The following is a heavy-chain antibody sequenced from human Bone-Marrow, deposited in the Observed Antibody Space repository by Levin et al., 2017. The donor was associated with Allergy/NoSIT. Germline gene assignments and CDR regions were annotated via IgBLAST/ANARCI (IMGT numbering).Heavy chain of an antibody. Sequence: QTLSLTCTFSGFSLSTSGVGVGWIRQPPGKALEWLALIYWDDDKRYSPSLKSRLTITKDTSKNQVVLTMTNMDPVDTATYYCAHSYYDSSGYYFPFDYWGQGTLVTVSS. D-gene: IGHD3-22*01. V-gene: IGHV2-5*02. CDR3: AHSYYDSSGYYFPFDY. J-gene: IGHJ4*02. CDR1: GFSLSTSGVG. CDR2: IYWDDDK.